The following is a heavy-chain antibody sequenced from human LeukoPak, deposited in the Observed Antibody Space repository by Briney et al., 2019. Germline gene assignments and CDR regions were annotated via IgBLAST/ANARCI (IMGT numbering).Heavy chain of an antibody. CDR3: ARDNSIHERGWWFDP. CDR2: INPRGTST. D-gene: IGHD4-23*01. V-gene: IGHV1-46*01. J-gene: IGHJ5*02. CDR1: GYTFTSYY. Sequence: ASVKVSCKASGYTFTSYYMHWVRQAPGQGLEWMGLINPRGTSTIYAEKFQGRIIMTRDMSTTTDYMELSSLKSDDTAVYYCARDNSIHERGWWFDPWGQGTLVTVSS.